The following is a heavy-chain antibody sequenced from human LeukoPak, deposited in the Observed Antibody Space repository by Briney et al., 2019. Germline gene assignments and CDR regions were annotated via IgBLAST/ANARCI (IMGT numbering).Heavy chain of an antibody. D-gene: IGHD4-17*01. CDR3: ARDRLYGDYDSNFDS. CDR2: ISGNSNNI. V-gene: IGHV3-21*01. J-gene: IGHJ4*02. CDR1: GFTFSGYS. Sequence: TSGGSLRLSCAASGFTFSGYSMNWVRQAPGKGLEWVSSISGNSNNIFYADSVRGRFTISRDNTKNSLYLQMNRLSADDTALYYCARDRLYGDYDSNFDSWGQGTLVTVSS.